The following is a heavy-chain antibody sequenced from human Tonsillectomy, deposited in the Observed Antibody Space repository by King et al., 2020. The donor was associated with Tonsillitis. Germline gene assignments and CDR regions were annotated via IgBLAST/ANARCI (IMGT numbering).Heavy chain of an antibody. D-gene: IGHD3-3*01. Sequence: LQLQESGPGLVKPSETLSLTCTVSGGSISSSSYYWGWIRQPPGQGLEWIGSIYYSGSTYYNPSLKSRVTMSVDTSHNQFTLKLSSVTAADTAVYYCARGSLLGIYSFDYWGQGTLVTVSS. J-gene: IGHJ4*02. V-gene: IGHV4-39*01. CDR1: GGSISSSSYY. CDR3: ARGSLLGIYSFDY. CDR2: IYYSGST.